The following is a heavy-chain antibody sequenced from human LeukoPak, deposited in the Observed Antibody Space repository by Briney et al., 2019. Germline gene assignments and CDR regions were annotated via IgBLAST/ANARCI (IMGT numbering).Heavy chain of an antibody. Sequence: PGGSLRLSCAPSGFTFSTYGMHWVRHAPGKGLEWVAFRRYDGSSEYYADSVKGRFTLPRDNSKNTLYLQMNSLRADDTAVYYCARNSGRYFYYYYMDVWGKGTTVTVSS. V-gene: IGHV3-30*02. CDR3: ARNSGRYFYYYYMDV. CDR1: GFTFSTYG. CDR2: RRYDGSSE. J-gene: IGHJ6*03. D-gene: IGHD1-26*01.